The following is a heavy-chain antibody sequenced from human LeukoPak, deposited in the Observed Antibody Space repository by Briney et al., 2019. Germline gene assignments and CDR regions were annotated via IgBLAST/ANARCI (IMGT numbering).Heavy chain of an antibody. CDR3: ARDPDYDILTGYYEYYMDV. CDR1: GFTLSSYV. CDR2: IWYDGSNK. D-gene: IGHD3-9*01. Sequence: GGSLRLSRAASGFTLSSYVMHWVRQAPGKGLEWVGVIWYDGSNKYHADSVKGRFPISRDNSKNTLYLQMNSLRAEDTAVYYCARDPDYDILTGYYEYYMDVWGKGTTVTVSS. J-gene: IGHJ6*03. V-gene: IGHV3-33*01.